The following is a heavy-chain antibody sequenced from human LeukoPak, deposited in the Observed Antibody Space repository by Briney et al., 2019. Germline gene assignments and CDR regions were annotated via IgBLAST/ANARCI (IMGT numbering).Heavy chain of an antibody. CDR3: ARERFSEKNYYYYGMDV. CDR1: GFTFSSYS. V-gene: IGHV3-21*01. CDR2: ISSSRSYI. D-gene: IGHD2/OR15-2a*01. J-gene: IGHJ6*02. Sequence: PGGSLRLSCAASGFTFSSYSMNWVRQAPGKGLEWVSFISSSRSYIYYADSVKGRFAISRDNAKNSLYLKMNSLRAEDTAVYYCARERFSEKNYYYYGMDVWGQGTTVTVSS.